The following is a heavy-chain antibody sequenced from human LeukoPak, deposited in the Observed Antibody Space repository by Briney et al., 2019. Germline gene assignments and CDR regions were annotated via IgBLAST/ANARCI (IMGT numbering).Heavy chain of an antibody. CDR2: IWSDGSNK. J-gene: IGHJ4*02. V-gene: IGHV3-33*06. CDR3: AKSIVGVSGFGY. CDR1: GFTFSSYG. Sequence: PGGSLRLSCAASGFTFSSYGMHWVRQTPGKGLEWVAIIWSDGSNKYYADSVKGRFTISRDNSKNMLYLQMNSLRAEDTAVYYCAKSIVGVSGFGYWGQGALVTVSS. D-gene: IGHD1-26*01.